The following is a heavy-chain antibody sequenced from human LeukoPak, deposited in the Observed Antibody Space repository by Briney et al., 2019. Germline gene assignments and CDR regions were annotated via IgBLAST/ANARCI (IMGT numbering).Heavy chain of an antibody. CDR1: GYTLTELS. D-gene: IGHD2-8*01. Sequence: GASVKVSCKVSGYTLTELSMHWVRQAPGKGLEWMGGFDPEDGETIYAQKFQGRVTMTEDTSTDTAYMELSSLRSEDTAVYYCARDLSCTNGVCSPGYWGQGTLVTVSS. J-gene: IGHJ4*02. CDR3: ARDLSCTNGVCSPGY. V-gene: IGHV1-24*01. CDR2: FDPEDGET.